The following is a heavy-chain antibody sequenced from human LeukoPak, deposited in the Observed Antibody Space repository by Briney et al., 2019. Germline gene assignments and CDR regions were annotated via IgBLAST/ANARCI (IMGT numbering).Heavy chain of an antibody. CDR1: GGSISSSGYF. CDR2: ISNSGST. Sequence: PSETLSLTCTVSGGSISSSGYFWSWIRQHPGKGLEWVGYISNSGSTSYNPSLKSRVTLSVDTSKNQFSLKLSSVTAADTAVYYCARADNWNAFEYWGQGTLVPVSS. J-gene: IGHJ4*02. V-gene: IGHV4-31*03. D-gene: IGHD1-1*01. CDR3: ARADNWNAFEY.